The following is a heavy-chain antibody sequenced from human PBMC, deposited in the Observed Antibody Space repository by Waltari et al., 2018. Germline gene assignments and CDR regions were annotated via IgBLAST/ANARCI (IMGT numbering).Heavy chain of an antibody. CDR3: ARFTPRTSRYNWNYPTGDGMDV. V-gene: IGHV4-34*01. CDR2: INHRGST. CDR1: GGSFSGYY. D-gene: IGHD1-7*01. J-gene: IGHJ6*02. Sequence: QVQLQQWGAGLLKPSETLSLTCAVYGGSFSGYYWSWLRQPPGKGLEWIGDINHRGSTNYDRALRDRVTISVDTSKNQFSLKLSSVTAADTAVYYCARFTPRTSRYNWNYPTGDGMDVWGQGTTVTVSS.